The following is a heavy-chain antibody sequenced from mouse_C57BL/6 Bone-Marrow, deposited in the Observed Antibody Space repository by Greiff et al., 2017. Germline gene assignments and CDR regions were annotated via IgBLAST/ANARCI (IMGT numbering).Heavy chain of an antibody. Sequence: VQLKESGAELVRPGSSVKLSCKASGYTFTSYWMDWVKQRPGQGLEWIGNIYPSDSETHYNQKFKDKATLTVDKSSSTAYMQLSSLTSEDSAVYYGAPTRGYYAMDYWGQGTSVTVSS. CDR3: APTRGYYAMDY. V-gene: IGHV1-61*01. D-gene: IGHD2-10*01. CDR2: IYPSDSET. J-gene: IGHJ4*01. CDR1: GYTFTSYW.